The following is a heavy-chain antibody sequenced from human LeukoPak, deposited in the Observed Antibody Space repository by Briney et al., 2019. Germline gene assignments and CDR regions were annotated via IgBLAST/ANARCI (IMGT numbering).Heavy chain of an antibody. D-gene: IGHD6-25*01. CDR1: GGSISSGGYY. CDR2: IYYSGST. CDR3: ARDHTAAPYFDY. Sequence: PSQTLSLTCTVSGGSISSGGYYWSWIRQHPGKGLEWIGYIYYSGSTYYNPSLKSRVTISVDTSKNQFSLKLSSVTAADTAVYYCARDHTAAPYFDYWGQGTLVTVSS. V-gene: IGHV4-31*03. J-gene: IGHJ4*02.